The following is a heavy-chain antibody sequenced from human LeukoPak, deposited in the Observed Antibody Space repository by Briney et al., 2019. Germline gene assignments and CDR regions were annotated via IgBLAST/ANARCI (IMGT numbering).Heavy chain of an antibody. D-gene: IGHD1-20*01. J-gene: IGHJ4*02. CDR3: AKEGGDTWTNFYFHY. Sequence: QPGGSLRLSCAASGFTFSTYTMSWVRQAPGKGLEWVSTISGSGGSTYYADSVKGRFSISRDNSKNTLYLQMNNLRAEDTAVYYCAKEGGDTWTNFYFHYWGQGTLVTVSS. CDR1: GFTFSTYT. V-gene: IGHV3-23*01. CDR2: ISGSGGST.